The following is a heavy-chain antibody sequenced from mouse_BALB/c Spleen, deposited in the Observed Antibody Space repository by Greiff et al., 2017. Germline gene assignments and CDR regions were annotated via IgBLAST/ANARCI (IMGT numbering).Heavy chain of an antibody. Sequence: EVKVVESGGGLVKPGGSLKLSCAASGFTFSSYTMSWVRQTPEKRLEWVATISSGGSYTYYPDSVKGRFTISRDNAKNTLYLQMSSLKSEDTAMYYCTREKRDDYDRSSAMDYWGQGTSVTVSS. D-gene: IGHD2-4*01. CDR2: ISSGGSYT. V-gene: IGHV5-6-4*01. J-gene: IGHJ4*01. CDR3: TREKRDDYDRSSAMDY. CDR1: GFTFSSYT.